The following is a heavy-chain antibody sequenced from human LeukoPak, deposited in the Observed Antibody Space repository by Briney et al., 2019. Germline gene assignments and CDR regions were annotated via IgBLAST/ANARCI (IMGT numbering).Heavy chain of an antibody. CDR2: IYYSGST. CDR1: DGSVSSYY. D-gene: IGHD3-10*01. Sequence: PSQTLSLTCTVSDGSVSSYYWTWIRQPPGKGLEWIGYIYYSGSTNYNPSLKSRVTMSVDTSKNQFSLKLSSVTAADTAVYYCARVRIGFGELSAYYYMDVWGKGTTVTISS. CDR3: ARVRIGFGELSAYYYMDV. J-gene: IGHJ6*03. V-gene: IGHV4-59*02.